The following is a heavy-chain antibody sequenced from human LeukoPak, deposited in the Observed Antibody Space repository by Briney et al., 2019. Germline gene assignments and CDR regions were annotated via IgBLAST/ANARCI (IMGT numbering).Heavy chain of an antibody. V-gene: IGHV3-30-3*01. D-gene: IGHD4-17*01. J-gene: IGHJ4*02. CDR2: ISYDGSNK. Sequence: GGSLRLSCAASGFTFSSYAMHWVRQAPGKGLEWVAVISYDGSNKYYADSVKGPFTISRDNSKNTLYLQMNSLRAEDTAVYYCARVGGTTVTTLSVLDYWGQGTLVTVSS. CDR1: GFTFSSYA. CDR3: ARVGGTTVTTLSVLDY.